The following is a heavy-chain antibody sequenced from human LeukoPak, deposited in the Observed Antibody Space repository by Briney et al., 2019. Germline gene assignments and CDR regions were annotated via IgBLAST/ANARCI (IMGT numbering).Heavy chain of an antibody. D-gene: IGHD3-9*01. CDR1: GFTFSSYA. V-gene: IGHV3-30*04. CDR2: ISYDGSNK. J-gene: IGHJ4*02. CDR3: AREGAVLRYFDWLSTAFDY. Sequence: GRSLRLSCAASGFTFSSYAMHWVRQAPGKGLEWVAVISYDGSNKYYADSVKGRFTISRDNSKNTLYLQMNSLRAEDTAVYCCAREGAVLRYFDWLSTAFDYWGQGTLVTVSS.